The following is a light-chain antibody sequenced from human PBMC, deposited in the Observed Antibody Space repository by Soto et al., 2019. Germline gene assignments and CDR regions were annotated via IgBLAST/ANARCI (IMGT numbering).Light chain of an antibody. J-gene: IGLJ3*02. CDR2: EVS. V-gene: IGLV2-8*01. Sequence: QSALTQPPSASGSPGQSVTISCTGTSSDVGGYNYVSWYQQHPGKAPKLMIYEVSERPSGVPDRFSGSKSGNTASLTVSGLQAEDEADYCCSSYAGSNNWVFGGGTKLTVL. CDR1: SSDVGGYNY. CDR3: SSYAGSNNWV.